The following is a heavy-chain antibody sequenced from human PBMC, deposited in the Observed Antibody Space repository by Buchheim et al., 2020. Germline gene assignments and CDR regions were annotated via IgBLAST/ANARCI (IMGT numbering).Heavy chain of an antibody. Sequence: QVQLVQSGAEVKKPGASVKVSCKASGYTFTGYYMHWVRQAPGQGLEWMGLINPNSGCTNYAQKFQGWFTMTRATSISTAYMELSRLRSDDTAVYYCARGDCSSTSCYGINYYYYGMDVWGQGTT. D-gene: IGHD2-2*01. CDR2: INPNSGCT. V-gene: IGHV1-2*04. CDR3: ARGDCSSTSCYGINYYYYGMDV. J-gene: IGHJ6*02. CDR1: GYTFTGYY.